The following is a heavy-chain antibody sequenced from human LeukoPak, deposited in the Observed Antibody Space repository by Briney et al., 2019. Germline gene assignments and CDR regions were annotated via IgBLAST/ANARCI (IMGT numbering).Heavy chain of an antibody. V-gene: IGHV4-34*01. CDR3: ARGVITGRVHGAFDI. J-gene: IGHJ3*02. Sequence: SETLSLTCAVYGGSFSGYYWSWIRQPPGKGLEWIGEINHSGSTNYNTSLKSRVTISVDTSKNQFSLKLSSVTAADTAVYYCARGVITGRVHGAFDIWGQGTMVTVSS. D-gene: IGHD1-20*01. CDR1: GGSFSGYY. CDR2: INHSGST.